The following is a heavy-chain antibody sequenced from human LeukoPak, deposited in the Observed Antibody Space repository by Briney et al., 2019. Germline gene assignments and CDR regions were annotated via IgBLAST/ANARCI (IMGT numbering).Heavy chain of an antibody. CDR1: GGSISSGSYY. Sequence: SETLSLTCTVSGGSISSGSYYWSWIRQPAGKGLEWIRRIYTSGSTNYNPSLKSRVTISVDTSKNQFSLKLSSVTAADTAVHYCARDGIFGVVNYYFDYWGQGTLVTISS. D-gene: IGHD3-3*01. J-gene: IGHJ4*02. V-gene: IGHV4-61*02. CDR2: IYTSGST. CDR3: ARDGIFGVVNYYFDY.